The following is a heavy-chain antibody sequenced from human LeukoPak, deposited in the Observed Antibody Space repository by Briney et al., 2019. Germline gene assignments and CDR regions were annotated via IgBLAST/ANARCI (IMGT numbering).Heavy chain of an antibody. J-gene: IGHJ4*02. CDR3: AIDTNNYYGSGSFDY. CDR2: IYPGDSDT. D-gene: IGHD3-10*01. Sequence: GESLKISCKGSGYSFTSYWIGWVRQMPGKGLEWMGIIYPGDSDTRYSPSFQGRVTISANKSISTAYLQWRSMKASDTAMYYCAIDTNNYYGSGSFDYWGQGTLVTVSS. CDR1: GYSFTSYW. V-gene: IGHV5-51*01.